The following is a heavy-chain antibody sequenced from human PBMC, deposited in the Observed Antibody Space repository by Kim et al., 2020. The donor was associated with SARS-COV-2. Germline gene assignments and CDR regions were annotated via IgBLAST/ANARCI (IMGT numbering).Heavy chain of an antibody. CDR2: INHSGST. CDR1: GGSFSGYY. CDR3: ARGPDETPHIVVVPAAIGGGVNWFDP. V-gene: IGHV4-34*01. Sequence: SETLSLTCAVYGGSFSGYYWSWIRQPPGKGLEWIGEINHSGSTNYNPSLKSRVTISVDTSKNQFSLKLSSVTAADTAVYYCARGPDETPHIVVVPAAIGGGVNWFDPWGQGTLVTVSS. D-gene: IGHD2-2*01. J-gene: IGHJ5*02.